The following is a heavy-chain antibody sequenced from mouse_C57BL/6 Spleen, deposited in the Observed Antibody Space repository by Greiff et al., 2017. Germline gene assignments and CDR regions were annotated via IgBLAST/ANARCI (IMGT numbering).Heavy chain of an antibody. CDR3: ARRFLYGNNWYFDV. J-gene: IGHJ1*03. D-gene: IGHD2-1*01. CDR1: GYSFTDYN. CDR2: INPNYGTS. V-gene: IGHV1-39*01. Sequence: EVQLQQSGPELVKPGASVKISCKASGYSFTDYNLNWVKQSNGKSLEWIGVINPNYGTSSYNQKFKGKATLTVDQSSRTAYMQLNSLTSEDSAVYYCARRFLYGNNWYFDVWGTGTTVTVSS.